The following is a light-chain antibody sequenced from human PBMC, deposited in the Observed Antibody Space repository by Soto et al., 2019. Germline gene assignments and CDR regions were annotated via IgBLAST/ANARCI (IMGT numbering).Light chain of an antibody. J-gene: IGLJ1*01. Sequence: QSVLTQPPSVSGAPGQRVTISCSGTSSNIGGNSVSWCQQLPGTAPKLLIYDDNNRPSGIPDRFSGSKSGTSATLGITGFQTGDEADYYCGSWDSSMSAYVFGTGTKGTVL. CDR1: SSNIGGNS. CDR2: DDN. CDR3: GSWDSSMSAYV. V-gene: IGLV1-51*01.